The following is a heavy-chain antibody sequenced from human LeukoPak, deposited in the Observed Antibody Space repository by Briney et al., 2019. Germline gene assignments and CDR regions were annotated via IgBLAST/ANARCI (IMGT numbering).Heavy chain of an antibody. D-gene: IGHD2-8*01. J-gene: IGHJ4*02. Sequence: PSETLSLTCTVSGYSISSGYYWGWIRQPPGKGLEWIGSIYYSGSTYYNPSLKSRVTISVDTSKNQFSLKLSSVTAADTAVYYCAKADARASHLDHWGQGTLVTVSS. CDR2: IYYSGST. CDR1: GYSISSGYY. V-gene: IGHV4-38-2*02. CDR3: AKADARASHLDH.